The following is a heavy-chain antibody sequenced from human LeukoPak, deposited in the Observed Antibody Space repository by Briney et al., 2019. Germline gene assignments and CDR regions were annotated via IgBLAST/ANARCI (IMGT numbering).Heavy chain of an antibody. D-gene: IGHD2-2*01. J-gene: IGHJ4*02. CDR1: GGSISSYY. CDR2: IYTSGST. CDR3: ARSPVVVPAAIDY. Sequence: SETLSLTRTVSGGSISSYYWSWIWHPAEKGLECVGRIYTSGSTNYIPSLKSRVTISVDKSKNQFSLKLSSVTAADTAVYYCARSPVVVPAAIDYWGQGTLVTVSS. V-gene: IGHV4-4*07.